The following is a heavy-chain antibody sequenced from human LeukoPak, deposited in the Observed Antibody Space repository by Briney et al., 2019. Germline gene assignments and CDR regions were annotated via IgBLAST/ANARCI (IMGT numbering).Heavy chain of an antibody. D-gene: IGHD6-19*01. Sequence: SETLSLTCTVSGGSIGSSSYYWGWIRQPPGKGLEWIGSIYYSGSTYYNPSLKSRVTISVDTSKNQFSLKLSPVTAADTAVYYCARIYSSGWSPRDAFDIWGQGTMVTVSS. CDR2: IYYSGST. J-gene: IGHJ3*02. CDR1: GGSIGSSSYY. CDR3: ARIYSSGWSPRDAFDI. V-gene: IGHV4-39*01.